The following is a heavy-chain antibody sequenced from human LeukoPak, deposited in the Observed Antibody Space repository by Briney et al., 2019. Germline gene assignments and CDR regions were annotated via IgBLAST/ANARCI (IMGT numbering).Heavy chain of an antibody. J-gene: IGHJ4*02. D-gene: IGHD3-22*01. CDR2: ISGSRGST. CDR3: AKDRGPRGYSSGYPAYYFDY. V-gene: IGHV3-23*01. CDR1: GFTFSSYA. Sequence: GGSLRLSCAASGFTFSSYAMSWVRQAPGKGLEWVSGISGSRGSTYYADSLKGRFTIFRDNSKNTLYLQMNSLRAEDTAEYYCAKDRGPRGYSSGYPAYYFDYWGQGTLVTVSS.